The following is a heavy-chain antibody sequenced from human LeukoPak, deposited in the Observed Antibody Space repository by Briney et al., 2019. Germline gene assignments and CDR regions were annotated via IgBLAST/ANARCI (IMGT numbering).Heavy chain of an antibody. J-gene: IGHJ4*02. V-gene: IGHV3-30*02. CDR1: GFPFSSYA. D-gene: IGHD1-1*01. Sequence: PGGSLRLSCAASGFPFSSYAMHWVRQAPGKGLEWVAFIRYDGSNKYYADSVKGRFTISRGNSKNTLYLQMNSLRAEDTAVYYCAKFSGTIETIDYWGQGTLVTVSS. CDR3: AKFSGTIETIDY. CDR2: IRYDGSNK.